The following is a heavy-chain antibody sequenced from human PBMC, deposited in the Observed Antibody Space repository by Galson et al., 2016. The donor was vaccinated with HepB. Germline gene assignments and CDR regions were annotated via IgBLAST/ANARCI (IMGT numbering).Heavy chain of an antibody. V-gene: IGHV1-2*02. CDR3: ARQLRYYGLDI. CDR2: INPTSGGA. J-gene: IGHJ6*04. D-gene: IGHD3-9*01. CDR1: GYTFTAYH. Sequence: SCKASGYTFTAYHIHWVRQAPGQGLEWMGWINPTSGGADYAQKFQGRVTMTRDPSTSTAYMELSSLRSDDTAIYYCARQLRYYGLDIWGKGTRVTVSS.